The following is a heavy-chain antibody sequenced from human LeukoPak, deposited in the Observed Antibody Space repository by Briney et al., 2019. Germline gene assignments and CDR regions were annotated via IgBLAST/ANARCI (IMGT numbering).Heavy chain of an antibody. D-gene: IGHD3-22*01. Sequence: PGGSLRLSCAASGFTFSSYWMTWVRQAPGKGLEWVAGISDRGSRTNYADSVKGRFTISTDHPKNTLYLQMNSLRAEDTAVYYCARDMPYYYDSSGRDYWGQGTLVTVSS. J-gene: IGHJ4*02. CDR2: ISDRGSRT. CDR3: ARDMPYYYDSSGRDY. V-gene: IGHV3-23*01. CDR1: GFTFSSYW.